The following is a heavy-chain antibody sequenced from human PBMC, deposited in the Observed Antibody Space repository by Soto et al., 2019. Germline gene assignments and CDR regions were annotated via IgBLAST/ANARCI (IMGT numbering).Heavy chain of an antibody. CDR3: ARDDSSGPGRFDP. CDR1: GYTFTSYG. Sequence: QVQLVQSGAEVKKPGASVKVSCKASGYTFTSYGFSWVRQAPGQGLEWMGWINAYSTYTDYAQNLQGRVTMTTVRSTSTAYMELRSLRSDDTAVYYCARDDSSGPGRFDPWGQGTLVTVSS. V-gene: IGHV1-18*01. CDR2: INAYSTYT. J-gene: IGHJ5*02. D-gene: IGHD3-22*01.